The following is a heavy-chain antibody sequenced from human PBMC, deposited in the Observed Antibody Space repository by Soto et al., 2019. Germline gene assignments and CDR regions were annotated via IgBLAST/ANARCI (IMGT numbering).Heavy chain of an antibody. CDR1: GGCICMYY. J-gene: IGHJ5*02. D-gene: IGHD6-19*01. CDR3: AREGVAVAGTKSGWFDP. CDR2: IYYSGST. Sequence: PSETISVTCTVAGGCICMYYWSWIRQPPGKGLEWIGYIYYSGSTNYNPSLKSRVTISVDTSKNQFSLKLSSVTAADTAVYYCAREGVAVAGTKSGWFDPWGQGTLVTVSS. V-gene: IGHV4-59*01.